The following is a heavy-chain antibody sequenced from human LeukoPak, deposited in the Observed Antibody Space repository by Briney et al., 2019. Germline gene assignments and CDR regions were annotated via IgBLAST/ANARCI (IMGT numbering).Heavy chain of an antibody. V-gene: IGHV3-11*01. CDR1: EFTFSDYY. CDR2: ISGNSNTT. Sequence: GSLRLSCAASEFTFSDYYMSWIRQAPGKGLDWVSCISGNSNTTHYADSVKGRFTISRDNAKNSLYLQMNSLRADDTAVYYCARNPKYYYDSSGYSDYWGQGTLVTVSS. CDR3: ARNPKYYYDSSGYSDY. J-gene: IGHJ4*02. D-gene: IGHD3-22*01.